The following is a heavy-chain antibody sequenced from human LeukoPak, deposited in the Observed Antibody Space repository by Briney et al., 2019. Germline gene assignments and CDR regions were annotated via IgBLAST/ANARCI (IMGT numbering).Heavy chain of an antibody. CDR3: ASRNYYGSGSYFYMDV. CDR1: GFTFSSYG. D-gene: IGHD3-10*01. J-gene: IGHJ6*03. V-gene: IGHV3-NL1*01. CDR2: VYGGGTT. Sequence: GGSLRLSCAASGFTFSSYGMHWVRQAPGKGLEWVSVVYGGGTTYYADSVKGRFTISRDNSKNTLYLQMNSLRAEDTAVYYCASRNYYGSGSYFYMDVWGKGTTVTISS.